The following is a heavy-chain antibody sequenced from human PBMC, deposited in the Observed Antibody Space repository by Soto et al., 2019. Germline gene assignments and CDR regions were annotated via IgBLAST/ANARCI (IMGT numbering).Heavy chain of an antibody. V-gene: IGHV1-69*13. J-gene: IGHJ6*02. D-gene: IGHD6-19*01. CDR3: ARDRIAVAGPPPYYYYGMDV. CDR2: VIPIFGTA. CDR1: GGTFSSYG. Sequence: SVKVSCKSSGGTFSSYGISWVRQAPGQGLEWMGGVIPIFGTASYAQKFQDRVTIKADESTSTAYMELRRLRFEDTAVYYCARDRIAVAGPPPYYYYGMDVWGQGTTVTVSS.